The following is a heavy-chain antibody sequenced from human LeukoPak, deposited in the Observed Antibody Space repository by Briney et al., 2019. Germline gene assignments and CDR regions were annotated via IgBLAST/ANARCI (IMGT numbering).Heavy chain of an antibody. J-gene: IGHJ6*03. V-gene: IGHV3-20*04. Sequence: GGSLRRSCAASGFTFDDYGMSWVRQAPGKGLEWVSGINWNGGSTGYADSVKGRFTISRDNAKNSLYLQMNSLRAEDTALYYCARAAVAESRYYYYMDVWGKGTTVTVS. D-gene: IGHD6-19*01. CDR2: INWNGGST. CDR1: GFTFDDYG. CDR3: ARAAVAESRYYYYMDV.